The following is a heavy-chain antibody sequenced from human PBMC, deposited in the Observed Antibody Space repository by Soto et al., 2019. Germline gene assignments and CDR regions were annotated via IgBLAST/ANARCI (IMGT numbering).Heavy chain of an antibody. Sequence: LETLSLRCTVAGASSTTFYGSWIRQTPGKGLEWIGYISYSGSTDYNPSLKSRVTISFDASKNQISLQVRSATAADAAVYYCARDLKEYCSDGKCNWFDPWGQGTLVTVSS. CDR2: ISYSGST. D-gene: IGHD2-15*01. CDR3: ARDLKEYCSDGKCNWFDP. V-gene: IGHV4-59*01. J-gene: IGHJ5*02. CDR1: GASSTTFY.